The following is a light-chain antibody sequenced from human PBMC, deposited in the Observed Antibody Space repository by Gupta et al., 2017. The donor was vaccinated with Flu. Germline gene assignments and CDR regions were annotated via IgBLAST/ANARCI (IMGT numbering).Light chain of an antibody. CDR2: ATS. CDR1: ETIDKY. J-gene: IGKJ1*01. CDR3: QQSYGMPRT. V-gene: IGKV1-39*01. Sequence: DIQMTQSPSSLSASVGDTVTITCRASETIDKYLNWYQQKPGKAPKLLIYATSTLQIGVPARLSGSGSVRDFTLTISSLQPEDFATYYCQQSYGMPRTSGQGTKVEIK.